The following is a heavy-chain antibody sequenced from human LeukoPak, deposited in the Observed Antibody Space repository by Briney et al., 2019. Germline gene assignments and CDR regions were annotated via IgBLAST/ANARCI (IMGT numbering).Heavy chain of an antibody. CDR1: GGSFSGYY. CDR2: INHSGST. J-gene: IGHJ1*01. D-gene: IGHD3-22*01. Sequence: DPSETLSLTCAVYGGSFSGYYWSWIRQPPGKGLEWIGEINHSGSTNYNPSLKSRVTMSVDPSNNQFSLNLRSVTAADTALYYCARRRYYDGSGYLEWGQGTLLSVSS. CDR3: ARRRYYDGSGYLE. V-gene: IGHV4-34*01.